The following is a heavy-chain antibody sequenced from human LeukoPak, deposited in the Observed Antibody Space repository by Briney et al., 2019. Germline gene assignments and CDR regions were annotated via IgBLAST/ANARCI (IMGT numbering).Heavy chain of an antibody. V-gene: IGHV4-61*02. D-gene: IGHD2-15*01. Sequence: PSETLSLTCTVSGGSISGGNYYWSWIRQPAGKGLYWIGRVYTSGRTNYNPSPRNRVSMSLDTSKNQFSLTLNSVTAADTAVYYCARVSTLDGIVLDSWGQGILVTVSP. CDR2: VYTSGRT. CDR3: ARVSTLDGIVLDS. CDR1: GGSISGGNYY. J-gene: IGHJ4*02.